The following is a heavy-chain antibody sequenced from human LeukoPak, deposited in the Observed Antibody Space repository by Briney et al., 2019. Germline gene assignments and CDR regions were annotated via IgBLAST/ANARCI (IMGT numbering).Heavy chain of an antibody. V-gene: IGHV3-7*01. J-gene: IGHJ6*02. CDR3: ARDHYCSGGSCYSFFGYYGMDV. D-gene: IGHD2-15*01. Sequence: PGGSLRLSCAASGFTFSSYWMSWVRQAPGKGLEWVANIKQDGSEKYYVDSVKGRFTISRDNAKNSLYLQMNSLRAEDTAVYYCARDHYCSGGSCYSFFGYYGMDVWGQGTTVTVSS. CDR2: IKQDGSEK. CDR1: GFTFSSYW.